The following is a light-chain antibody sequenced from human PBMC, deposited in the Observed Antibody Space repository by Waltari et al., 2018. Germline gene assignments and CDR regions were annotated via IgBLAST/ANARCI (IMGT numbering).Light chain of an antibody. V-gene: IGKV4-1*01. J-gene: IGKJ5*01. CDR3: HHYYIPPLT. CDR1: QSLLSSFNSKTY. CDR2: WAS. Sequence: DIVLTQSPDSLAVSLGERATTNRKSSQSLLSSFNSKTYIAWYQQKPGQPPKLLINWASARGSGVPERFSGSGSETDFTLTISSLQAEDVAVYYCHHYYIPPLTFGQGTRLEIK.